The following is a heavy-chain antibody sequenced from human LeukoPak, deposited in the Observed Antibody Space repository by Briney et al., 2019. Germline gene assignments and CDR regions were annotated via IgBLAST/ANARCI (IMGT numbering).Heavy chain of an antibody. CDR2: INPSGGST. CDR3: ARRDIVVVPAATGGYYYYYGMDV. CDR1: GYTFTSYY. Sequence: GASVKVSCKASGYTFTSYYMHWVRQAPGQGLEWMGIINPSGGSTSYAQTFQGRVTMTRDTSTSTVYMELSSLRSEDTAVYYCARRDIVVVPAATGGYYYYYGMDVWGQGTTVTVSS. J-gene: IGHJ6*02. D-gene: IGHD2-2*01. V-gene: IGHV1-46*01.